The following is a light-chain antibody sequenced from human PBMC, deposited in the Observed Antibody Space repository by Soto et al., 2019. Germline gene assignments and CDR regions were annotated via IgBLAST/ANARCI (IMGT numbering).Light chain of an antibody. V-gene: IGKV1-5*01. CDR2: DAS. CDR1: QSISSW. CDR3: QQYNSYSPPT. J-gene: IGKJ4*01. Sequence: DIKMTQSPATPSASVGDRVTITCRASQSISSWLAWYQQKPGKAPKLLIYDASSLESGVPSRFSGSGSGTEFTLTISSLQPDDFATYYCQQYNSYSPPTFGGGTKVDIK.